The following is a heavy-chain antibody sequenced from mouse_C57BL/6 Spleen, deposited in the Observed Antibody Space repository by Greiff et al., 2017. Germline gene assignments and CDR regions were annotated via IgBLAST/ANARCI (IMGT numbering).Heavy chain of an antibody. CDR3: ASGYGSSWFAY. CDR2: ISYDGSN. CDR1: GYSITSGYY. J-gene: IGHJ3*01. D-gene: IGHD1-1*01. V-gene: IGHV3-6*01. Sequence: DVQLQESGPGLVKPSQSLSLTCSVTGYSITSGYYWNWIRQFPGNKLEWMGYISYDGSNNYNPSLKNRISITRDTSKNQFFLKLNSVTTEDTATYYCASGYGSSWFAYWGQGTLVTVSA.